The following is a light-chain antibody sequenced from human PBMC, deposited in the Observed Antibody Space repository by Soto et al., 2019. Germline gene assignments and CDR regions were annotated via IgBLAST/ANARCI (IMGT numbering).Light chain of an antibody. Sequence: DSQMTQSPSTLSGSVGDRVTITCRASQTISSWLAWYQQKPGKAPKLLIYKASTLKSGVPSRFSGSRSGTEFTLPISSLQPDDFATYYCQHYNSYSEAFGQGTKVELK. CDR3: QHYNSYSEA. CDR2: KAS. J-gene: IGKJ1*01. V-gene: IGKV1-5*03. CDR1: QTISSW.